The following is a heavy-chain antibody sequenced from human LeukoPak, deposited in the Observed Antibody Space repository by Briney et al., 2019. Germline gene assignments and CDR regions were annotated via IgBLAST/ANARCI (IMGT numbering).Heavy chain of an antibody. CDR2: ISSGGSTI. CDR1: GFSFSGFD. Sequence: PGGSLRLSCAASGFSFSGFDMNWVRQAPGKGLEWVSHISSGGSTIYYADSVRGRFTISRDNAKKSLYLRMDSLRAEDTAVYYCAREGSSYAPSGPFFLDHWGQGTLVTVSS. V-gene: IGHV3-48*03. J-gene: IGHJ4*02. D-gene: IGHD3-10*01. CDR3: AREGSSYAPSGPFFLDH.